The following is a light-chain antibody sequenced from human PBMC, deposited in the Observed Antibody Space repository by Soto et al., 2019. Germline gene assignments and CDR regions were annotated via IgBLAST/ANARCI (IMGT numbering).Light chain of an antibody. CDR1: SSDVGGYNY. Sequence: QSVLTQPPSASGSPGQSVAISCTGTSSDVGGYNYVSWYQQHPGKAPKLMIYEVNKRPSGVPDRFSGSKSGNTASLTVSGLQAEDEADYHCQSYDVILSGYVFGTGTKVTAL. CDR3: QSYDVILSGYV. J-gene: IGLJ1*01. V-gene: IGLV2-8*01. CDR2: EVN.